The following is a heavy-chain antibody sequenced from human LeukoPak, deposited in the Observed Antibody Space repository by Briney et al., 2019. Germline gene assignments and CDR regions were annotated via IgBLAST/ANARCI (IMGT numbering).Heavy chain of an antibody. Sequence: GGSLRLSCAASGFTFSSYSMSWVRQAPGKGLEWVSSISSSSSYIYYADSVKGRFTISRDNAKNSLYLQMNSLRAEDTAVYYCARGGFGESWDYWGQGTLVTVSS. CDR3: ARGGFGESWDY. CDR1: GFTFSSYS. V-gene: IGHV3-21*01. J-gene: IGHJ4*02. CDR2: ISSSSSYI. D-gene: IGHD3-10*01.